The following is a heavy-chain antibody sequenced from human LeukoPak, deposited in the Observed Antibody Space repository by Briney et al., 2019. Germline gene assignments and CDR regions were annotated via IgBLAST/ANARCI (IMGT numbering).Heavy chain of an antibody. CDR3: PRDAIVVVPAAMWYYYYYMDV. D-gene: IGHD2-2*01. Sequence: PGGSLTLSCAASGFTFSSNWLSWVRQPPAKGPGWVANIKQDGSEKYYVDSVMGRFTISRDNAKNSLYLQMNSLRADDPAVYYCPRDAIVVVPAAMWYYYYYMDVGGRGTTVTVPS. CDR2: IKQDGSEK. J-gene: IGHJ6*03. V-gene: IGHV3-7*01. CDR1: GFTFSSNW.